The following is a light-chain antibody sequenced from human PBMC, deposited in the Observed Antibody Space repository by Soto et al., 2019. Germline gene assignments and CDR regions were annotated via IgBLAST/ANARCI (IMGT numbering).Light chain of an antibody. CDR2: DNN. V-gene: IGLV1-51*01. J-gene: IGLJ2*01. CDR1: SSNIGNNY. Sequence: QSVLTQPPSVSAAPGQTVTISCSGSSSNIGNNYVSWYQQLPGTATKLLIYDNNKRPSGIPDRFSGSKSGTSATLGITGLQTGYEADYYCGTWDSSLSAPGVVFGGGTKLTVL. CDR3: GTWDSSLSAPGVV.